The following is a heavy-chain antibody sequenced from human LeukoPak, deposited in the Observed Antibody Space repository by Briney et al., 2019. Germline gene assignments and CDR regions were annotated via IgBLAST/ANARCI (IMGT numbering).Heavy chain of an antibody. D-gene: IGHD6-6*01. J-gene: IGHJ4*02. CDR3: ARGGMGSSSDY. V-gene: IGHV1-8*03. CDR1: GYTFTGYY. Sequence: ASVKVSCKASGYTFTGYYMHWVRQAPGQGLEWMGWINPNSGNTGYAQKFQGRVTITRNTSISTAYMELSSLRSEDTAVYYCARGGMGSSSDYWGQGTLVTVSS. CDR2: INPNSGNT.